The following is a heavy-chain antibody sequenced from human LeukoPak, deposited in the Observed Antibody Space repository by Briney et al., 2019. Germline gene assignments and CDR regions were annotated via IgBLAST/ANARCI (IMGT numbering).Heavy chain of an antibody. J-gene: IGHJ6*02. Sequence: ASVKVSCKASGYIFTRYAIHWVRQAPGQRLEWMGWVNGANGNTKYSQKFQGRVTISRDTSATTAYMELSSLRSEDTAVYYCARLVQRPDYASYYEYDGLDVWGQGTTVTVSS. CDR1: GYIFTRYA. CDR2: VNGANGNT. D-gene: IGHD4-17*01. V-gene: IGHV1-3*01. CDR3: ARLVQRPDYASYYEYDGLDV.